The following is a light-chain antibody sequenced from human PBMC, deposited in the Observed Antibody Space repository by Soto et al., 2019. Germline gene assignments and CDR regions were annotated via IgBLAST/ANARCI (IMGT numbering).Light chain of an antibody. CDR1: QSVTSN. Sequence: EIVMTQSPATLSVSPGERATLSCRASQSVTSNLAWYQQKPGQAPRLLTYGISTRATGIPARFSGSGSGTEFTLTISSLQSEDFAIYYCQQHNNWPLTFGGGTKVEIK. J-gene: IGKJ4*01. CDR3: QQHNNWPLT. V-gene: IGKV3-15*01. CDR2: GIS.